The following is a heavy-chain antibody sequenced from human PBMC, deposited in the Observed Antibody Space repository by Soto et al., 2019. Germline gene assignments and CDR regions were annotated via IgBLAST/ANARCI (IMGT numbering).Heavy chain of an antibody. Sequence: QVQLVESGGGVVQPGRSLRLSCAVSGFTVSTYGMHWVRQAPGKGLEWVAVISRDGGTKYYADSVKGRFTISRDNSRNTLFLEMNSLRGEDMAVYYWSGEVAPGYWGQGTLVTVSS. CDR2: ISRDGGTK. D-gene: IGHD2-21*01. CDR3: SGEVAPGY. J-gene: IGHJ4*02. CDR1: GFTVSTYG. V-gene: IGHV3-30*03.